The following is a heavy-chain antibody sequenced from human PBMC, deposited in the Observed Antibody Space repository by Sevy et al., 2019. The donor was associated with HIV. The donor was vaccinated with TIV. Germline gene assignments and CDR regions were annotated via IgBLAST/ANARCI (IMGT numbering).Heavy chain of an antibody. Sequence: SETLSLTCTVSGGSVISGNDYWSWLRQPPGRGLEWIGYIHYTGSTSYNPSLKSRVTLSLDTSKNHFSLKLKSVTTADTAVYYCARDSSYYYNSGNYYTRKQYYGLDVWGQGTTVTVSS. D-gene: IGHD3-10*01. V-gene: IGHV4-61*03. CDR3: ARDSSYYYNSGNYYTRKQYYGLDV. CDR2: IHYTGST. CDR1: GGSVISGNDY. J-gene: IGHJ6*02.